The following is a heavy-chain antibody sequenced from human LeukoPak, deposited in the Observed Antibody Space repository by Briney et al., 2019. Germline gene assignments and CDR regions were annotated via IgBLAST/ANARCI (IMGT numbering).Heavy chain of an antibody. CDR2: ISSSSSYI. V-gene: IGHV3-21*01. Sequence: GGSLRLSCAASGFTFSTYSMNWVRQAPGKGLEWVSSISSSSSYIYYADSVKGRFTISRDNAKNSLYLQMNSLRAEDTAVYYCARSIAAAGIIFDYWGQGTLVTVSS. J-gene: IGHJ4*02. D-gene: IGHD6-13*01. CDR1: GFTFSTYS. CDR3: ARSIAAAGIIFDY.